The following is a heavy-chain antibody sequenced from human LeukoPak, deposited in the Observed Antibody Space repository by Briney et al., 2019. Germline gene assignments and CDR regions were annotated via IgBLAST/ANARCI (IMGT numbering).Heavy chain of an antibody. V-gene: IGHV4-4*07. CDR1: GGSISSYY. J-gene: IGHJ4*02. Sequence: SETLSLTCTVSGGSISSYYWSWVRQPAGEGLKWIGRIYASGNTNYNPSLKGRVTMTVDTSKNQFSLNLSSVTAADTAVYYCARGRGSSWYYFDSWGQGTLVTVSS. CDR2: IYASGNT. CDR3: ARGRGSSWYYFDS. D-gene: IGHD6-13*01.